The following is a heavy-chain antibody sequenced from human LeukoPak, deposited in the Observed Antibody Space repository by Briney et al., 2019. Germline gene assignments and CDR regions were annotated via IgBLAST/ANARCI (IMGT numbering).Heavy chain of an antibody. D-gene: IGHD2-2*01. J-gene: IGHJ6*02. CDR3: AKGLGYCSRTSCYGAYYYGMDV. CDR2: ISGSGGST. Sequence: GGSLRLSCAASGFTFSSYAMSWVRQAPGKGLEWVSAISGSGGSTYYADSVKGRFTISRDNSKNTLNLQMNSLRAEDTAVYYCAKGLGYCSRTSCYGAYYYGMDVWGQGTTVTVSS. V-gene: IGHV3-23*01. CDR1: GFTFSSYA.